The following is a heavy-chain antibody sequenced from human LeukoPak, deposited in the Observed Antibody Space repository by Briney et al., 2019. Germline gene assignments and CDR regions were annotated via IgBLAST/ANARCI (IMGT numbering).Heavy chain of an antibody. CDR2: IYTSGST. CDR1: GGSISSGSYY. V-gene: IGHV4-61*02. J-gene: IGHJ2*01. D-gene: IGHD2-21*02. CDR3: ARDRKSCGGDCYAPHWYFDL. Sequence: SETLSLTCTVSGGSISSGSYYWSWIRQPAGKGLEWIGRIYTSGSTNYNPSLKSRVTISVDTSKNQFSLKLSSVTAADTAVYYCARDRKSCGGDCYAPHWYFDLWGRGTLVTVSS.